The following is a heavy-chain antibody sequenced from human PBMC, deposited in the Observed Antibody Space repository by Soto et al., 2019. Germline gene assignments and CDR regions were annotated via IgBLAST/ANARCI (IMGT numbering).Heavy chain of an antibody. CDR2: IKSNADGGTI. CDR1: EFTFSKAW. V-gene: IGHV3-15*01. CDR3: TTARRNSYGMDV. J-gene: IGHJ6*02. Sequence: GGSLRLSCAASEFTFSKAWMSWVRQAPGKGLEWVCRIKSNADGGTIDYAAPVKGRFSISRDDSKNMLYLQMNSLKTEDTAVYYCTTARRNSYGMDVWGQGTTVTVSS.